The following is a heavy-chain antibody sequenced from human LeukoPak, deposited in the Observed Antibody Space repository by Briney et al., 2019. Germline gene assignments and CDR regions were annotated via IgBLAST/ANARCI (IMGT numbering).Heavy chain of an antibody. CDR3: AIEGTYSNGPDY. Sequence: PGGSLRLSCAASGFTFSSHWMHWVRQAPGKGLVWVSRINSDGTSTTYADSVKGRFTISRDNAKNTLYLQMNSLRVEDTAVFHCAIEGTYSNGPDYWGQGTLVTVSS. CDR2: INSDGTST. V-gene: IGHV3-74*01. D-gene: IGHD3-22*01. CDR1: GFTFSSHW. J-gene: IGHJ4*02.